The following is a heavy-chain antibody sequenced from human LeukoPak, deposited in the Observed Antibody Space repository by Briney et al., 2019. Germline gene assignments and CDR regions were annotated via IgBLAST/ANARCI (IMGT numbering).Heavy chain of an antibody. CDR3: ARVDSSGYYYNAAVGYFQH. CDR2: IYPGDSDT. D-gene: IGHD3-22*01. CDR1: GYSFRDYW. Sequence: GESLKISCKGSGYSFRDYWIGWVRQMPGKGLEWMGIIYPGDSDTRYSPSFQGQVTISADKSISTAYLQWSSLKASDTAMYYCARVDSSGYYYNAAVGYFQHWGQGTLVTVSS. V-gene: IGHV5-51*01. J-gene: IGHJ1*01.